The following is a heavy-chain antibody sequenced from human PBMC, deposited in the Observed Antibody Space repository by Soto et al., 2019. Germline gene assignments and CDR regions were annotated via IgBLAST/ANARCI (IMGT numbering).Heavy chain of an antibody. CDR3: TRDWTAPNSHFDY. CDR2: IRSKANNYAT. V-gene: IGHV3-73*01. D-gene: IGHD5-18*01. CDR1: GFTFSGSA. Sequence: GGSLRLSCAASGFTFSGSAIHWVRQASGKGLEWVGRIRSKANNYATGYAVSVKGRFTISRGDSKNTAYLQMNSLKTEDTAVYYCTRDWTAPNSHFDYWGQGTLVTVSS. J-gene: IGHJ4*02.